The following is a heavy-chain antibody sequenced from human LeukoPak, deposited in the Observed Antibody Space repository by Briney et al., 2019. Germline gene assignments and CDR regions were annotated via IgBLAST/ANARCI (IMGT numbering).Heavy chain of an antibody. J-gene: IGHJ4*02. V-gene: IGHV3-53*01. Sequence: GGSLRLSCAASGFTVSSNYMSWVRQAPGKGLEWVSVIYSGGSTYYADSVKGRFTISRDNSKNTLYLQMNSLRAEDTAVYYCARNKVDYGDYVTSFDYWGQGTLVTVSS. CDR1: GFTVSSNY. CDR2: IYSGGST. CDR3: ARNKVDYGDYVTSFDY. D-gene: IGHD4-17*01.